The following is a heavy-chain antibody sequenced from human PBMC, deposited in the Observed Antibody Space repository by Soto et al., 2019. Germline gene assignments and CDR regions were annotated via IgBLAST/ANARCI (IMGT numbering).Heavy chain of an antibody. CDR2: INPNSGGT. J-gene: IGHJ6*02. CDR3: ARDRSRVVLGFQPTQRHYGMDV. D-gene: IGHD2-15*01. Sequence: ASVKVSCKASGYTFTGYYMHWVRQAPGQGLEWMGWINPNSGGTNYAQKFQGWVTMTRDTSISTAYMELSRLRSDDTAVYYCARDRSRVVLGFQPTQRHYGMDVWGQGTTVTVSS. CDR1: GYTFTGYY. V-gene: IGHV1-2*04.